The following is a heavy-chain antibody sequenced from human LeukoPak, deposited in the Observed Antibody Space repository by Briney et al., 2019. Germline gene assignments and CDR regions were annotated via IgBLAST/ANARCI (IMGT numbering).Heavy chain of an antibody. CDR3: ARDLLRYSLYNWNDGDY. J-gene: IGHJ4*02. D-gene: IGHD1-20*01. V-gene: IGHV3-48*04. CDR1: GFPFIDYS. CDR2: IGISSGNT. Sequence: GGSLRLSCTASGFPFIDYSMNWVRQAPGKGLEWISYIGISSGNTKYADSVKGRFTISADNAMNSLYLQMNSLRVEDTAVYYCARDLLRYSLYNWNDGDYWGQGTLVTVSS.